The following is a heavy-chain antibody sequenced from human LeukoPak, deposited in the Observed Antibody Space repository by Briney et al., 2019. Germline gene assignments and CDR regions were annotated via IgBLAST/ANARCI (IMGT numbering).Heavy chain of an antibody. D-gene: IGHD3-10*01. Sequence: GGSLRLSCAASGFTLSSYWMHWVRQVPGKGLEWLSRINNDGVSTSYADSVKGRFTISRDNAKNTLYLRMNSLRAEDTAVYFCARVATGSYDWFDPWGQGTLVTVSS. V-gene: IGHV3-74*01. J-gene: IGHJ5*02. CDR2: INNDGVST. CDR1: GFTLSSYW. CDR3: ARVATGSYDWFDP.